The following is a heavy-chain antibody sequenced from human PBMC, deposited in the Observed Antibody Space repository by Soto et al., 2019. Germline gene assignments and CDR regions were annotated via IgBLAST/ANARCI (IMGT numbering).Heavy chain of an antibody. D-gene: IGHD3-22*01. Sequence: SETLSLTCTVSGGSISSGGYYWSWIRQHPGKGLEWIGYIYYSGSTYYNPSLKSRVTISVDTSKNQFPLKLSSVTAADTAVYYCASHYYDSSGYYYINAFDIWGQGTMVTVSS. CDR2: IYYSGST. CDR3: ASHYYDSSGYYYINAFDI. J-gene: IGHJ3*02. V-gene: IGHV4-31*03. CDR1: GGSISSGGYY.